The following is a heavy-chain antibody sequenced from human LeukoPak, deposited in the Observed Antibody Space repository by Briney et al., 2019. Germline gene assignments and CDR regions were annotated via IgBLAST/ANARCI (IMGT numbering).Heavy chain of an antibody. Sequence: SQTLSLTFAISGDSVSSNNAAWNWIRQSPSRGLEWLGRTYYGSKWYHDYAVSVKSRIIINPDTSRNQFSLQLNSMTPDDTAMYYCVRDLAAAGGGFFDYWGPGTLVTVSS. V-gene: IGHV6-1*01. CDR3: VRDLAAAGGGFFDY. CDR2: TYYGSKWYH. D-gene: IGHD6-13*01. CDR1: GDSVSSNNAA. J-gene: IGHJ4*02.